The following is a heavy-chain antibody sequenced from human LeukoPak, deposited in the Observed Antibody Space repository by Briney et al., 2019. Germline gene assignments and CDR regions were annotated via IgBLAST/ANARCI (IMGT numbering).Heavy chain of an antibody. CDR3: ARERLYYDFWSGYLPGYFDY. CDR1: GGSFSGYY. CDR2: INHSGST. V-gene: IGHV4-34*01. Sequence: SETLSLTCAVYGGSFSGYYWSWIRQPPGKGLEWIGEINHSGSTNYNPSLKSRVTISVDTSKNQFSLKLSSVTAADTAVYYCARERLYYDFWSGYLPGYFDYWGQGTLVTVSS. D-gene: IGHD3-3*01. J-gene: IGHJ4*02.